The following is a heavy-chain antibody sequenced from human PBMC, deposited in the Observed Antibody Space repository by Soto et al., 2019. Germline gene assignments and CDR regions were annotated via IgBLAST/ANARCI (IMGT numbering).Heavy chain of an antibody. Sequence: SETLSLTCAVSGGSISSISYYSGWIREPPGKGLKGIGSIYYSGSTCYKPSLKSRVTISVDTSKNQFALKLSSVIAADTAVYYCARSYHDSSGYPILAFEYWGQGTLVTVS. CDR3: ARSYHDSSGYPILAFEY. CDR1: GGSISSISYY. J-gene: IGHJ4*02. V-gene: IGHV4-39*01. D-gene: IGHD3-22*01. CDR2: IYYSGST.